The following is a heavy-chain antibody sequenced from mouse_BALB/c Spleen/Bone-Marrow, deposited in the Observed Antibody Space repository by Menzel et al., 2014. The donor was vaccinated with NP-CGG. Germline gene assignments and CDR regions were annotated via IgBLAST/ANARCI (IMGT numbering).Heavy chain of an antibody. Sequence: LQQSGGGLVKPGGSLNLSCAASGLPFSAYSMSRVRQTLAKRLVWGATISCGGHVTYYRHSWKGRFTISRDNAKNTLYLQMNSLKSVDSAVYYCSKDGGYDYSYYFDYWGQGTTLTVSS. CDR1: GLPFSAYS. V-gene: IGHV5-6-4*01. CDR3: SKDGGYDYSYYFDY. D-gene: IGHD2-4*01. CDR2: ISCGGHVT. J-gene: IGHJ2*01.